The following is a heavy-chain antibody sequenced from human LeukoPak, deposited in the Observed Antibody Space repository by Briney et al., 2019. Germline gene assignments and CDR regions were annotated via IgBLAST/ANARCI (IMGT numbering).Heavy chain of an antibody. V-gene: IGHV5-10-1*01. CDR2: IDPSDSYT. J-gene: IGHJ4*02. Sequence: GESLKISCKGSGYSFTSYWISWVRQMPGKGLEWMGRIDPSDSYTNYSPSFQGHVTISADKSISTAYLQWRSLKASDTAMYYCARRGRGLAAASGDYWGQGTLVTVSS. CDR3: ARRGRGLAAASGDY. CDR1: GYSFTSYW. D-gene: IGHD6-13*01.